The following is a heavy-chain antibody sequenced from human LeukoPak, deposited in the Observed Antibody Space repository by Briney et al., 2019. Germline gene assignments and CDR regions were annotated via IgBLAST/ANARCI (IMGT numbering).Heavy chain of an antibody. V-gene: IGHV3-30-3*01. J-gene: IGHJ4*02. CDR2: ISYDGSNK. Sequence: GGSLRLSCAASGFTFSSYAMHWVRQAPGKGLEWVAVISYDGSNKYYADSVKGRFTISRDNSKNTLYPQMNSLRAEDTAVYYCARAPYYYDSSGYSGYYFDYWGQGTLVTVSS. D-gene: IGHD3-22*01. CDR1: GFTFSSYA. CDR3: ARAPYYYDSSGYSGYYFDY.